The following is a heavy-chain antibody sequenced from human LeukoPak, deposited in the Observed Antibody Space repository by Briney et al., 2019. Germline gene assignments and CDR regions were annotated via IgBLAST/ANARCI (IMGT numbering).Heavy chain of an antibody. CDR2: ISGTSTTI. J-gene: IGHJ4*02. CDR3: ARDFRSSGTSFDY. CDR1: GFTFSSYS. Sequence: GGSLRLSCEASGFTFSSYSMNWVRQAPGKGLEWVSYISGTSTTIYYADSVKGRFTVSRDNAKNSLYLQMNSLRAEDTAVYYCARDFRSSGTSFDYWGQGTLVTVSS. D-gene: IGHD6-19*01. V-gene: IGHV3-48*01.